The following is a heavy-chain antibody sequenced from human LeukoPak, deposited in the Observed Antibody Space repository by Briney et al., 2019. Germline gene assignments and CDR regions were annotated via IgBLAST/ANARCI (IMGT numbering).Heavy chain of an antibody. CDR3: ARDEIVTKYYFDY. Sequence: PGWSLRLSCAASGFTFSSYAMHGVRQAPGKGLEGVAVISFDASYKYYADSVKGRFTISRDNSKNTLYLQMNSLRAEDTAVYYCARDEIVTKYYFDYWGQGTLVTVSS. D-gene: IGHD1-26*01. J-gene: IGHJ4*02. CDR2: ISFDASYK. CDR1: GFTFSSYA. V-gene: IGHV3-30*04.